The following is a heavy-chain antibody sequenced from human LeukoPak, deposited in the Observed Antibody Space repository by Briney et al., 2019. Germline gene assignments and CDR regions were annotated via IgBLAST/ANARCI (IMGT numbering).Heavy chain of an antibody. CDR3: ARGNYYGMDV. Sequence: GVSLRLSCAASGFSFSSYWMHWVRQVPGKGLVWVSRANSDGSNTTYADSVRGRFTISRDNAKNTLFLQMNSLRVEDTAVYYCARGNYYGMDVWGQGTTVTVSS. J-gene: IGHJ6*02. CDR1: GFSFSSYW. CDR2: ANSDGSNT. V-gene: IGHV3-74*01.